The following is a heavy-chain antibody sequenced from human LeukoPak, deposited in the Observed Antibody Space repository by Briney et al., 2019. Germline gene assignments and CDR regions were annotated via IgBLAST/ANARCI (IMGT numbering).Heavy chain of an antibody. CDR3: AKDRFFDY. CDR2: ISYDGSNK. CDR1: VFTFSSYA. Sequence: PGRSLRLSCAASVFTFSSYAMHLVRQAPGKGLEWVAVISYDGSNKYYADSVKGRFTISRDNSKNTLYLQMNSLRAEDTAVYYCAKDRFFDYWGQGTLVTVSS. V-gene: IGHV3-30*04. J-gene: IGHJ4*02. D-gene: IGHD3-16*01.